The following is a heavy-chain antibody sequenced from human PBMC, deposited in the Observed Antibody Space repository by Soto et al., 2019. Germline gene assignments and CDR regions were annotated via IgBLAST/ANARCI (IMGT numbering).Heavy chain of an antibody. J-gene: IGHJ6*02. CDR3: ARGGKGGSHFYGMEG. Sequence: GDSLKISCVASGYSFTTYWVAWVRQMPGKGLEWMGIFYPGDSDATYSPPFLGQVTISADKSISTAYLQWSRLKASDTAMYFCARGGKGGSHFYGMEGWGQGTTSTV. CDR2: FYPGDSDA. D-gene: IGHD1-26*01. CDR1: GYSFTTYW. V-gene: IGHV5-51*01.